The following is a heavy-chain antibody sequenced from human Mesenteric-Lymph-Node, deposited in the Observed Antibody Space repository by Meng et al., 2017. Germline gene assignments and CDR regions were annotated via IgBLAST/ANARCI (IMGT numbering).Heavy chain of an antibody. V-gene: IGHV3-30*04. Sequence: GESLKISCAASGFIFNSYPMHWVRQAPDKGLEWVAVASYDGSSTNYADSVKGRFTISRDNAKNTLSLQMTSLRVEDTAVYYCAPDISPYWGQGTLVTVSS. CDR1: GFIFNSYP. CDR2: ASYDGSST. CDR3: APDISPY. D-gene: IGHD2-15*01. J-gene: IGHJ4*02.